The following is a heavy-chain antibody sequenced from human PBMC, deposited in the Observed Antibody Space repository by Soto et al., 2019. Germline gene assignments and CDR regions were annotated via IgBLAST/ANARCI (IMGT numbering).Heavy chain of an antibody. Sequence: GSLRLSCSASVFTFSSYAMHWVRQASGKGLEYVSAISSNGGSTYYADSVKGRFTISRDNSKNTLYLQMSSLRAEDTAVYYCVKDSGPIAAAGLNWFDPWGQGTLVTVSS. CDR1: VFTFSSYA. J-gene: IGHJ5*02. V-gene: IGHV3-64D*06. CDR2: ISSNGGST. D-gene: IGHD6-13*01. CDR3: VKDSGPIAAAGLNWFDP.